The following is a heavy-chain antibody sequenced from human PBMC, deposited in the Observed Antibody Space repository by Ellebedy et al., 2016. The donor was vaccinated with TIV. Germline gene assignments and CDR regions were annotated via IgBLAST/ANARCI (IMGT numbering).Heavy chain of an antibody. D-gene: IGHD4-23*01. CDR2: INHSGST. V-gene: IGHV4-34*01. Sequence: SETLSLXXAVYGGSFSGYYWSWIRQPPGKGLEWIGEINHSGSTNYNPSLKSRVTTSVDTSKNQFSLKLSSVTAADTAVYYCASLTTMVFYDYWGQGTLVTVSS. CDR1: GGSFSGYY. CDR3: ASLTTMVFYDY. J-gene: IGHJ4*02.